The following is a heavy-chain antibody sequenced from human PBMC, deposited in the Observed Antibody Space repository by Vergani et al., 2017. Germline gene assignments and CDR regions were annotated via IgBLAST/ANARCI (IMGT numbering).Heavy chain of an antibody. CDR2: FYTGGGT. CDR3: ARDPLYSTTWPFLLLDMDV. Sequence: QVQLQESGPGLVRPSQTLSLTCTVSGGSISSGSYYWSWYRQPAGKGLEWIGRFYTGGGTSYNPSLKSRVTISVDTSKHQFSLQLSSVTAADTAVSYCARDPLYSTTWPFLLLDMDVWGQGTTVTVSS. V-gene: IGHV4-61*02. D-gene: IGHD6-13*01. J-gene: IGHJ6*02. CDR1: GGSISSGSYY.